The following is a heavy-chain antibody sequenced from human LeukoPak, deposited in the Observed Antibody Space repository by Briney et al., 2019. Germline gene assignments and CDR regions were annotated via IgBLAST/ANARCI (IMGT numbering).Heavy chain of an antibody. Sequence: GGSLRLSCAASGFTFSDYYMSWVRQAPGKGLEWVSAISGSGGSTYYADSVKGRFTISRDNSKNTLYLQMNSLRAEDTAVYYCAKDPSRPYYDSSGFGVDRWFDPWGQGTLVTVSS. CDR3: AKDPSRPYYDSSGFGVDRWFDP. D-gene: IGHD3-22*01. CDR1: GFTFSDYY. J-gene: IGHJ5*02. CDR2: ISGSGGST. V-gene: IGHV3-23*01.